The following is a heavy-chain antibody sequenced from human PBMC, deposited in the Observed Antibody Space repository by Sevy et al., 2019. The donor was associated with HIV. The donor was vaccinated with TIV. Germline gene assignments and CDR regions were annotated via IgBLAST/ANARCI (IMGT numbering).Heavy chain of an antibody. J-gene: IGHJ6*03. CDR1: GFTFTSYA. CDR2: IDGSAINT. D-gene: IGHD3-10*01. Sequence: GGSLRLSCAASGFTFTSYAMSWVRQAPGKGLEWVSSIDGSAINTYYADSVKGRFTISRDNSKNTLYLQMSSLRAEDTAVYYCAKVYGSGTPPYYYHYYMDVWGKGTTVTVSS. CDR3: AKVYGSGTPPYYYHYYMDV. V-gene: IGHV3-23*01.